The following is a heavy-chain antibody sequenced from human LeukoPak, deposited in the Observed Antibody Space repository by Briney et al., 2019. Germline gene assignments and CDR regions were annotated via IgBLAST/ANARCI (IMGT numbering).Heavy chain of an antibody. CDR3: AKDLAPTYYYDSSGYYYEVNYFDY. CDR1: GFTFSSSA. V-gene: IGHV3-23*01. J-gene: IGHJ4*02. Sequence: GGSLRLSCAASGFTFSSSAMSWVRQAPGKGLEWVSAISNNGGYTYYADSVQGRFTISRDNSKSTLCLQMNSLRAEDTAVYYCAKDLAPTYYYDSSGYYYEVNYFDYWGQGTLVTVSS. CDR2: ISNNGGYT. D-gene: IGHD3-22*01.